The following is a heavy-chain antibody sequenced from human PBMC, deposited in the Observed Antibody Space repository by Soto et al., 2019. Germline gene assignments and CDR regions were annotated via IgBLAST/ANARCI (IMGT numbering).Heavy chain of an antibody. CDR1: GGSFSGYY. J-gene: IGHJ4*02. CDR2: INHSGST. CDR3: ARGGYYDSSGFFDY. Sequence: PSETLSLTRAVYGGSFSGYYWSWIRQPPGKGLEWIGEINHSGSTNYNPSLKSRVTISVDTSKNQFSLKLSSVTAADTAVYYCARGGYYDSSGFFDYWGQGTLVTVSS. D-gene: IGHD3-22*01. V-gene: IGHV4-34*01.